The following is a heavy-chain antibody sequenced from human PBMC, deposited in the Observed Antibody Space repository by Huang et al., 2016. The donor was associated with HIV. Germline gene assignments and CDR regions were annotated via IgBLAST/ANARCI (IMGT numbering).Heavy chain of an antibody. Sequence: QVQLHQWGAGMLKPSETLSLTCAVYGGSFSAYDWSWIRQPPGKGLEWIGEINPRGTTNYNPSLRRRVTISLDTSKNQFSLKLTSVTAADTALYYCATKPSYDASGYSAVDFWGQGTRVTVSS. CDR2: INPRGTT. J-gene: IGHJ4*02. D-gene: IGHD3-22*01. CDR3: ATKPSYDASGYSAVDF. V-gene: IGHV4-34*01. CDR1: GGSFSAYD.